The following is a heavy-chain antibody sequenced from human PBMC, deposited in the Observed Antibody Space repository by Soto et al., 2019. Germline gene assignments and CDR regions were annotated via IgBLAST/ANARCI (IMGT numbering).Heavy chain of an antibody. CDR1: GGSMNIGYYV. Sequence: SDTLSLTCSVSGGSMNIGYYVWSWIRQPPGKGLEWIGHIYDRENTYNNPSLQSRVTISVDTSKNQFSLHLTSVTAADTAVYYCGRAPSDDKVDYWGQGTLVTVSS. CDR2: IYDRENT. CDR3: GRAPSDDKVDY. V-gene: IGHV4-30-4*02. D-gene: IGHD1-1*01. J-gene: IGHJ4*02.